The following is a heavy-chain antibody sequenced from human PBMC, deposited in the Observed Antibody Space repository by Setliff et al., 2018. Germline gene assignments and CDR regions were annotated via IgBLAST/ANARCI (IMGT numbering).Heavy chain of an antibody. CDR2: IYYSGST. CDR3: ARGRYWFAPNWYDP. D-gene: IGHD2-21*01. Sequence: SETLSLTCTVSGGSISSGGYYWSWIRQHPGKGLEWIGYIYYSGSTYYNPSLKSRVTISVDTSKNQFSLKLSSVTAADTAVYYCARGRYWFAPNWYDPWGQGTLVTVSS. J-gene: IGHJ5*02. V-gene: IGHV4-31*03. CDR1: GGSISSGGYY.